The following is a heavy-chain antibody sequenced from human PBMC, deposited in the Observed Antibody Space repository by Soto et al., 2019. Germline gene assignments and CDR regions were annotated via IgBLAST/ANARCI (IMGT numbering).Heavy chain of an antibody. J-gene: IGHJ5*02. CDR2: IYHSGST. CDR3: ASGGWVHWFDP. V-gene: IGHV4-30-2*01. Sequence: SETLSLTCAVSGGSISSGGYSWSWIRQPPGKGLEWIGYIYHSGSTYYNPSLKSRVTISVDRSKNQFSLKLSSVTAADTAVYYCASGGWVHWFDPWGQGTLVTVSS. D-gene: IGHD1-26*01. CDR1: GGSISSGGYS.